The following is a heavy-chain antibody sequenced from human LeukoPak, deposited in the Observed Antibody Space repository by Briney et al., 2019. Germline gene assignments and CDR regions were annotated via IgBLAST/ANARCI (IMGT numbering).Heavy chain of an antibody. J-gene: IGHJ4*02. V-gene: IGHV4-39*01. D-gene: IGHD3-22*01. CDR2: IYYSGST. Sequence: SETLSLTCTVSGGSISSSSYYWGWIRQPPGKGLEWIGSIYYSGSTYYNPSLKSRVTISVDTSKNQFSLKLSSVTAADTVVYYCARVNYYDSSGLRWGQGTLVTVSS. CDR1: GGSISSSSYY. CDR3: ARVNYYDSSGLR.